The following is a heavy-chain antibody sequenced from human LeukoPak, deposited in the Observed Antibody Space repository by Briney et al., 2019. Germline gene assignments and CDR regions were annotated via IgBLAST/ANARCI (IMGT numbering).Heavy chain of an antibody. D-gene: IGHD5-12*01. CDR3: ARPGYSGYDYVDY. Sequence: AGESLKISCKGSGYSFTSYWIGWVRQMPGKGLEWMGIIFPGDSDTSYSTSFQGQVTISADKSISTAYLQWSSLKASDTAMYYCARPGYSGYDYVDYWGQGTLVTVSS. CDR2: IFPGDSDT. CDR1: GYSFTSYW. V-gene: IGHV5-51*01. J-gene: IGHJ4*02.